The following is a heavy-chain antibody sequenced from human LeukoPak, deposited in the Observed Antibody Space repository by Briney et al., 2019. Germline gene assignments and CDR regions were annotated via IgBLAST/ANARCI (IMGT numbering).Heavy chain of an antibody. D-gene: IGHD5-18*01. Sequence: ASVKVSCKASGYTFTSYDINWLRQATGQGLEWMGWMNPNSGNTGYAQKFQGRVTMTRNTSISTAYMELSSLRSEDTAVYYCARGRRVDTAMVYWGQGTLVTVSS. J-gene: IGHJ4*02. CDR1: GYTFTSYD. V-gene: IGHV1-8*01. CDR2: MNPNSGNT. CDR3: ARGRRVDTAMVY.